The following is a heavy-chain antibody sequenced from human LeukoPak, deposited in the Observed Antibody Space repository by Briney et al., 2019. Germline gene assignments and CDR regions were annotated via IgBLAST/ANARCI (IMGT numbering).Heavy chain of an antibody. J-gene: IGHJ6*04. CDR2: VGVDERTI. CDR3: AELGITMIGGV. D-gene: IGHD3-10*02. CDR1: GFTFTGHS. V-gene: IGHV3-30*04. Sequence: GGSLRLSCVASGFTFTGHSMHWVRQAPGKGLEWVAVVGVDERTIFYADSLKGRFTISRDNAKNSLYLQMNSLRAEDTAVYYCAELGITMIGGVWGKGTTVTISS.